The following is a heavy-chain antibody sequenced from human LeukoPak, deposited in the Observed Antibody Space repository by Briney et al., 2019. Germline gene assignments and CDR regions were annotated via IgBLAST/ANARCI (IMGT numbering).Heavy chain of an antibody. J-gene: IGHJ5*02. CDR2: INTNTGNP. V-gene: IGHV7-4-1*02. CDR3: AGISSTSLLVANWFDP. Sequence: ASVTVSFTASVYTFTIYAMNWVRQAPGQGLERMGWINTNTGNPTYSQGFTGRFVFSLDTSVSTAYLQISSLKAADTAAYYCAGISSTSLLVANWFDPWGQGTLVTVSS. D-gene: IGHD2-2*01. CDR1: VYTFTIYA.